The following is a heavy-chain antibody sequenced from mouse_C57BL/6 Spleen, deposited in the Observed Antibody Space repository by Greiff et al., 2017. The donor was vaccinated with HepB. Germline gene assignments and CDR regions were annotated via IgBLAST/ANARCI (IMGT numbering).Heavy chain of an antibody. CDR3: ADPYGSSYGFAY. CDR1: GYTFTSYG. J-gene: IGHJ3*01. CDR2: IYPRSGNT. D-gene: IGHD1-1*01. V-gene: IGHV1-81*01. Sequence: QVQLKQSGAELARPGASVKLSCKASGYTFTSYGISWVKQRTGQGLEWIGEIYPRSGNTYYNEKFKGKATLTADKSSSTAYMELRSLTSEDSAVYFCADPYGSSYGFAYWGQGTLVTVSA.